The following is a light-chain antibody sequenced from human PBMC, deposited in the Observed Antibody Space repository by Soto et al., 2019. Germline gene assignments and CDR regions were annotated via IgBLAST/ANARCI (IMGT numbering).Light chain of an antibody. CDR1: QIVSTTY. V-gene: IGKV3-20*01. Sequence: EIVLTQSPGTLSLSPGERATLSCRASQIVSTTYLAWYQQKPGQAPRLLIYGSSSRAPGIPDRFSGSGSGTDFTRTISRLEPEDFAVYYCQQYGTSPMYTVGQGTKLEI. CDR3: QQYGTSPMYT. CDR2: GSS. J-gene: IGKJ2*01.